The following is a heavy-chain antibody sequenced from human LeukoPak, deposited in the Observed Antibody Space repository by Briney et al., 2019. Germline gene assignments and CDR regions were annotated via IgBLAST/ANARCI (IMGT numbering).Heavy chain of an antibody. V-gene: IGHV3-11*01. J-gene: IGHJ4*02. CDR3: AKANTAMVSGSLDY. D-gene: IGHD5-18*01. CDR2: ISSSGSTI. CDR1: GFTFSNAW. Sequence: GGSLRLSCAASGFTFSNAWMSWVRQAPGKGLEWVSYISSSGSTIYYADSVKGRFTISRGNAKNSLYLQMNSLRAEDTALYYCAKANTAMVSGSLDYWGQGTLVTVSS.